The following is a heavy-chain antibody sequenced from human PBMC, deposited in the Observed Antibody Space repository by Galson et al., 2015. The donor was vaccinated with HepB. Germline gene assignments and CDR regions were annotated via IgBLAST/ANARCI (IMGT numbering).Heavy chain of an antibody. CDR1: GFTFGSFV. D-gene: IGHD3-10*01. CDR3: SKDRRITVPRAGDY. V-gene: IGHV3-23*01. Sequence: SLRLSCAATGFTFGSFVMNWVRQRPGKGLEWVSSISGSGGRTFYADSVKGRFTISRDSSTNTLYLEMTSLTVDDTAVYYCSKDRRITVPRAGDYWGQGTLVTVSS. CDR2: ISGSGGRT. J-gene: IGHJ4*02.